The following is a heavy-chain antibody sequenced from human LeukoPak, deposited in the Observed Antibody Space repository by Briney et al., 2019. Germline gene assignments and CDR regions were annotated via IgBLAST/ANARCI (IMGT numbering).Heavy chain of an antibody. J-gene: IGHJ6*03. CDR3: AREPGGYGVDYYMDV. V-gene: IGHV4-4*07. D-gene: IGHD4-17*01. Sequence: PSETLSLTCNVTGDPIDTYYWTWLRQPVGKRLEWIGRIFPSGRTNYNPSLQSRVIISVDKSKKHLSLKLSSVTAADTAVYYCAREPGGYGVDYYMDVWGKGTTVTGSS. CDR1: GDPIDTYY. CDR2: IFPSGRT.